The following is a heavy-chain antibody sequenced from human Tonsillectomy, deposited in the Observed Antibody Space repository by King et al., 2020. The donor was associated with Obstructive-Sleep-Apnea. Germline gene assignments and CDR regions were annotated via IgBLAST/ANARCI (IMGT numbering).Heavy chain of an antibody. Sequence: VQLVESGGDLVQPGGSLRISCAASGFTFRSYAMSWVRQAAGEGLEWVSGLSGSGGITVDGDTVKGRITISRDNSMNTVYLQMNSLRAEDTAVYYCAKDSMDYDTLTGPVDYWGQGTLVTVSS. J-gene: IGHJ4*02. D-gene: IGHD3-9*01. CDR1: GFTFRSYA. CDR3: AKDSMDYDTLTGPVDY. V-gene: IGHV3-23*04. CDR2: LSGSGGIT.